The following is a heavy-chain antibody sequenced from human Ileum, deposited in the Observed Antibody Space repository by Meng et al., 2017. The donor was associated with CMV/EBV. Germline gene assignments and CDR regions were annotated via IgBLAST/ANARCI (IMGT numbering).Heavy chain of an antibody. J-gene: IGHJ2*01. CDR2: IYYSGST. D-gene: IGHD2-2*01. CDR1: GGSVSSGSYY. Sequence: GGSVSSGSYYWSWSRQPPGKGLEWIGYIYYSGSTNYNPSLKSRVTISVDTSKNQFSLKLSSVTAADTAVYYCARLVPAAQIHWYFDLWGRGTLVTVSS. V-gene: IGHV4-61*07. CDR3: ARLVPAAQIHWYFDL.